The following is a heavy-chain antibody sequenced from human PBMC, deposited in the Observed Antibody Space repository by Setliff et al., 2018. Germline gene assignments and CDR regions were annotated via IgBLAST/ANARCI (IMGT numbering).Heavy chain of an antibody. Sequence: PSETLSLTCTVSGDSINNVDLYWGWVRQPPGKGPEWLGTIYYDGTTHYSPSLESRVTISVDTTKNQFSLRLTSMTAADTAVYYCARNPASFQYSFDHWGRGTLVTVSS. J-gene: IGHJ2*01. CDR1: GDSINNVDLY. D-gene: IGHD5-12*01. CDR2: IYYDGTT. CDR3: ARNPASFQYSFDH. V-gene: IGHV4-39*07.